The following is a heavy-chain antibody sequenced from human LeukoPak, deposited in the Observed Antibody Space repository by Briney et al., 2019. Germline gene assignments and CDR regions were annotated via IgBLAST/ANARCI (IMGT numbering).Heavy chain of an antibody. CDR3: ARVGGSSGIWSGYYHWFDP. CDR2: ISYDGSNK. Sequence: GGSPRLSCAASGFTFSSYAMHWVRQAPGKGLEWVAVISYDGSNKYYADSVKGRFTISRDNSKNTLYLQMNSLRAEDTAVYYCARVGGSSGIWSGYYHWFDPWGQGTLVTVSS. CDR1: GFTFSSYA. J-gene: IGHJ5*02. V-gene: IGHV3-30*01. D-gene: IGHD3-3*01.